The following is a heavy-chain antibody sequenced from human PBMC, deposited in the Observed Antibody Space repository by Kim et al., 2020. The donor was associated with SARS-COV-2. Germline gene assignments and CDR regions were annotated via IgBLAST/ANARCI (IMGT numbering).Heavy chain of an antibody. D-gene: IGHD3-10*01. CDR3: ARGSLYYYGSGSYYPPGYYYYGMDV. V-gene: IGHV1-8*01. CDR2: MNPNSGNT. CDR1: GYTFTSYD. Sequence: ASVKVSCKASGYTFTSYDINWVRQATGQGLEWMGWMNPNSGNTGYAQKFQGRVTMTRNTSISTAYMELSSLRSEDTAVYYCARGSLYYYGSGSYYPPGYYYYGMDVWGQGTTVTVSS. J-gene: IGHJ6*02.